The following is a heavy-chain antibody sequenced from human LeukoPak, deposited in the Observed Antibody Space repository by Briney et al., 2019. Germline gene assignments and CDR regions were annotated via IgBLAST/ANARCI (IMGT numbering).Heavy chain of an antibody. Sequence: KSSETLSLTCTVSGGSISSGGYYWSWIRQHPGKGLEWIGYIYYSGSTHYNPSLKSRVTISVDTSKNQFSLKLSSVTAADTAVYHCARGDSSSWYAIWGQGTLVTVSS. V-gene: IGHV4-31*03. CDR3: ARGDSSSWYAI. J-gene: IGHJ4*02. D-gene: IGHD6-13*01. CDR1: GGSISSGGYY. CDR2: IYYSGST.